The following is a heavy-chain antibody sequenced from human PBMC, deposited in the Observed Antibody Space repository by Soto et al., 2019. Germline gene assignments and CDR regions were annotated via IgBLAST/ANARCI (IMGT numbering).Heavy chain of an antibody. Sequence: QVQLVESGGGVVQPGRSLRLSCAASGFTFSSYAMHWVRQAPGKGLEWVAVISYDGSNKYYADSVKGRFTISRDNSKNTLYLQMNSLRAEDTAVYYCARDPVLGGARGVYFDYWGQGTLVTVSS. CDR2: ISYDGSNK. CDR1: GFTFSSYA. J-gene: IGHJ4*02. CDR3: ARDPVLGGARGVYFDY. V-gene: IGHV3-30-3*01. D-gene: IGHD1-26*01.